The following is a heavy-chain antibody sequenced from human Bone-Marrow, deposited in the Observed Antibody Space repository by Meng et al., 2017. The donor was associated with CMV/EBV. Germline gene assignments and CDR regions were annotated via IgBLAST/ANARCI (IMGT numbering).Heavy chain of an antibody. V-gene: IGHV4-38-2*02. CDR1: TYSISSGYY. CDR2: TYHSGIS. Sequence: GSLRLSCTVSTYSISSGYYWGWIRQPPGKGLEWLGTTYHSGISFFNPSLKSRLTMTVDTSKNQFSLRLSSVTAADTAMYYCVLSKGTALISNWGQRTPVTVSS. J-gene: IGHJ4*02. D-gene: IGHD2-8*01. CDR3: VLSKGTALISN.